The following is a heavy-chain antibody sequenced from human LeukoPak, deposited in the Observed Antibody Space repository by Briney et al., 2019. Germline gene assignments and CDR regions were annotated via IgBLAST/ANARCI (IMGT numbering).Heavy chain of an antibody. V-gene: IGHV1-8*01. CDR3: ARTVGGARSYDAFDI. D-gene: IGHD3-16*01. CDR1: GYTFTSYD. Sequence: GASVKVSCKASGYTFTSYDINWVRQATGQGLEWMGWMNPNSGNTGYAQKFQGRVTMTRNTSISTAYIELSSLRSEDTGVYYCARTVGGARSYDAFDIWGQGTMVTVSS. J-gene: IGHJ3*02. CDR2: MNPNSGNT.